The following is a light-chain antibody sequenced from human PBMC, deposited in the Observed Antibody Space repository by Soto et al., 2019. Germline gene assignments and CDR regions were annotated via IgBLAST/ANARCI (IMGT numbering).Light chain of an antibody. CDR2: SAS. Sequence: DIQMPQSPSSLSASVTDKVTITCRASQSISTYLNWYQQKPGQAPQLLIYSASNLQSGVPSRFSGSGSGTEFTLTISSLQPEDFAAYDCQQSYTTPVTFGQGTRLEIK. CDR1: QSISTY. J-gene: IGKJ5*01. CDR3: QQSYTTPVT. V-gene: IGKV1-39*01.